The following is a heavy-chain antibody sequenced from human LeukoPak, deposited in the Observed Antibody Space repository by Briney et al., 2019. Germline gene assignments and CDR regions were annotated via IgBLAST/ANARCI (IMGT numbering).Heavy chain of an antibody. D-gene: IGHD6-6*01. J-gene: IGHJ4*02. CDR1: GFTFYDYA. CDR2: ISGDGGST. CDR3: AKDMSPLVFDD. Sequence: PGGSLTLSCAASGFTFYDYAMHWVHQAPGNGLEWVSLISGDGGSTYYADSVKGRFTISRDNSKNSLYLQTKSLRSEDTALYYCAKDMSPLVFDDWGEGTMVSVSS. V-gene: IGHV3-43*02.